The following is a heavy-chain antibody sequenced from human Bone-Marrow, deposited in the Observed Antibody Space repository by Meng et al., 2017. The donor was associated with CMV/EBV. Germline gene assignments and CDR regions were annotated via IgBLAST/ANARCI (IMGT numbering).Heavy chain of an antibody. Sequence: GESLKISCAASGFTVSSNYMSWVRQAPGKGLEWVSVIYSSGSTYYADSVKGRFTISRDNAKNSLYLQMNSLRAEDTAVYYCARESLDGSYYTPWGQGTLVTVSS. CDR2: IYSSGST. V-gene: IGHV3-53*01. CDR1: GFTVSSNY. D-gene: IGHD1-26*01. J-gene: IGHJ5*02. CDR3: ARESLDGSYYTP.